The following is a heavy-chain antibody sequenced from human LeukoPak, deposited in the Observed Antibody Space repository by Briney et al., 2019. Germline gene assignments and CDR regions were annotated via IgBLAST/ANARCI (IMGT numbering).Heavy chain of an antibody. Sequence: SETLSLTCTVAGGSISSYYWRWIRQPPGRGLEGMGYIYYSGSTTYTPSLKSRVTISVDTSKNQYSLKLSSVTAADTAVYYCARHWSFDLWGRGTLVTVSS. CDR2: IYYSGST. CDR1: GGSISSYY. V-gene: IGHV4-59*01. J-gene: IGHJ2*01. CDR3: ARHWSFDL.